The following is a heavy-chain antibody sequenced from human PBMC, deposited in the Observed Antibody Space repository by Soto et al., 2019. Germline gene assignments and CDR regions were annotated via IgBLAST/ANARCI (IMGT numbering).Heavy chain of an antibody. CDR3: AREEDSSGPASDDAFDI. CDR1: GGTFSSYA. V-gene: IGHV1-69*13. CDR2: VIPIFGTA. Sequence: ASVKVSCKASGGTFSSYAISWVRQAPGQGLEWMGGVIPIFGTANYAQKIQGRVTITADESTRTAYMELSSLRSEDTAVYYWAREEDSSGPASDDAFDIWGQGTMVTVSS. D-gene: IGHD6-19*01. J-gene: IGHJ3*02.